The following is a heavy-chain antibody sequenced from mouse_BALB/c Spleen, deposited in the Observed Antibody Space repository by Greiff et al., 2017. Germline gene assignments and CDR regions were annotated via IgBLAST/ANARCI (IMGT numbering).Heavy chain of an antibody. CDR3: ARHREAWFAY. CDR2: ISSGGGST. Sequence: EVQLVESGGGLVKPGGSLKLSCAASGFAFSSYDMSWVRQTPEKRLEWVAYISSGGGSTYYPDTVKGRFTISRDNAKNTLYLQMSSLKSEDTAMYYCARHREAWFAYWGQGTLVTVSA. J-gene: IGHJ3*01. CDR1: GFAFSSYD. V-gene: IGHV5-12-1*01.